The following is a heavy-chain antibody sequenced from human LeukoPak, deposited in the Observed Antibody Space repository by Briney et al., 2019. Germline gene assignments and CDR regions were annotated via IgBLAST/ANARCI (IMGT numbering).Heavy chain of an antibody. CDR1: GGSITSYY. Sequence: SETLFLTCTVSGGSITSYYWSWIRQPPGKGLEWIGYISYSGSTNYSPSLKSRVTISVDTSKNQFSLKLSSVTAADTAVYYCARVIEGGSSAYYSYVDVWGKGTTVTVSS. J-gene: IGHJ6*03. CDR3: ARVIEGGSSAYYSYVDV. V-gene: IGHV4-59*01. D-gene: IGHD3-16*01. CDR2: ISYSGST.